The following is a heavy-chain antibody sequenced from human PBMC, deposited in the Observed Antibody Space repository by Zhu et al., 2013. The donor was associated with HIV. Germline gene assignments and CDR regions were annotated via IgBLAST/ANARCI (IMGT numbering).Heavy chain of an antibody. J-gene: IGHJ5*02. Sequence: QVQLVQSGAEVKKPGASVKVSCKASGYTFTSYDINWVRQATGQGLEWMGWMNPNSGNTGYAQKFQGRVTMTRNTSISTAYMELSSLRSEDTAVYYCARERYYYDSSGYPLRAWFDPWGQGTLVTVSS. CDR2: MNPNSGNT. D-gene: IGHD3-22*01. CDR1: GYTFTSYD. V-gene: IGHV1-8*01. CDR3: ARERYYYDSSGYPLRAWFDP.